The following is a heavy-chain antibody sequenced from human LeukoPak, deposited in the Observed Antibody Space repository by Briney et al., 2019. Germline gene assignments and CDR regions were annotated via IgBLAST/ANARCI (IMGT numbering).Heavy chain of an antibody. V-gene: IGHV4-4*02. D-gene: IGHD5-18*01. CDR3: ARREAMDFDY. CDR2: IYHSGTT. CDR1: GDSITSHNW. J-gene: IGHJ4*02. Sequence: SGTLSLTCSVSGDSITSHNWWSWVRQSPGRGLEWIGEIYHSGTTNYSPSFQGQVTISADKSISTAYLQWSSLKASDTAMYYCARREAMDFDYWGQGTLVTVSS.